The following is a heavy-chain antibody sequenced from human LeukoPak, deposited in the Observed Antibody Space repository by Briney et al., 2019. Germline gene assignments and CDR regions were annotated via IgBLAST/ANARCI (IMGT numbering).Heavy chain of an antibody. CDR2: ISGSGVNT. Sequence: GSLRLSCAASGFTFSSYAMSWVRQAPGKGLEWVSAISGSGVNTYYADSVKGRFTISRDNAGNSLYLQMNILRVEDTAVYYCARDIPRGSTHLDYWGQGTLVTVSA. CDR1: GFTFSSYA. CDR3: ARDIPRGSTHLDY. D-gene: IGHD1-26*01. J-gene: IGHJ4*02. V-gene: IGHV3-23*01.